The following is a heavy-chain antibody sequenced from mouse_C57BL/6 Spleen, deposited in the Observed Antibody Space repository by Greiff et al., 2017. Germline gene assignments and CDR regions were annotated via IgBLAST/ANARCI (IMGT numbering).Heavy chain of an antibody. CDR1: GYAFSSSW. CDR2: IYPGDGDT. V-gene: IGHV1-82*01. CDR3: AEREDYFDY. Sequence: QVQLQQSGPELVKPGASVKISCKASGYAFSSSWMNWVKQRPGKGLEWIGGIYPGDGDTNYNGKFKGKATLTADKSSSTAYVQLRSLTSEDSAVYVCAEREDYFDYWGQGTTLTASS. J-gene: IGHJ2*01.